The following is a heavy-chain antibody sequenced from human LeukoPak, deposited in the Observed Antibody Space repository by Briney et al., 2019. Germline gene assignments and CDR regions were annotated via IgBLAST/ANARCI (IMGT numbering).Heavy chain of an antibody. CDR1: AFIVSDY. D-gene: IGHD4-23*01. J-gene: IGHJ4*02. Sequence: GWSLRLSCVASAFIVSDYMSWVRQAPGKGLEWVSIISDRGHSAYYTDSVKGRFTISRDNSKNTLYLQMNSLRAEDTAVYYCARDGDYGGNPGFDYWGQGTLVTVSS. CDR2: ISDRGHSA. V-gene: IGHV3-23*01. CDR3: ARDGDYGGNPGFDY.